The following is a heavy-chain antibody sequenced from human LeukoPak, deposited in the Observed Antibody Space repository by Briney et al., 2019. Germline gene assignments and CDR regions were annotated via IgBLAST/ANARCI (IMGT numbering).Heavy chain of an antibody. V-gene: IGHV3-48*04. CDR2: ITSSSSTI. CDR1: GFTFSTYT. Sequence: PGGSLRLSCAASGFTFSTYTMNWVRQAPGKRLEWLSYITSSSSTIYYADSVKGRFTISRDDAKNSLYLQMNSLRAEDTAVYYCARDRYSSSPGAFDYWGQGTLVTVSS. D-gene: IGHD6-6*01. J-gene: IGHJ4*02. CDR3: ARDRYSSSPGAFDY.